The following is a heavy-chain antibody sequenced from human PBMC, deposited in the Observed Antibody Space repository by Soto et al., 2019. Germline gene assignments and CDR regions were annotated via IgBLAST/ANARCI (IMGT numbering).Heavy chain of an antibody. CDR2: IGPGGRTT. J-gene: IGHJ4*02. D-gene: IGHD1-1*01. CDR3: GSAGLTTGTGDY. Sequence: EVQLLESGGGLVQPGESLRLSCAASGFTFSSYAMTWVRQAPGKGLEWVSIIGPGGRTTVYADSVKGRFTISRDNSKNTLDLQMNSLRVEDTAVYYCGSAGLTTGTGDYWGQGTLVTVSS. V-gene: IGHV3-23*01. CDR1: GFTFSSYA.